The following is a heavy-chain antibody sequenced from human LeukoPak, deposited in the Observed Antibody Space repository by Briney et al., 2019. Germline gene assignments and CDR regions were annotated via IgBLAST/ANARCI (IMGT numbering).Heavy chain of an antibody. Sequence: GGSLRLSCTTSGFAFDDFAMSWVRQPAGKGLEWVGFIRRRAYGGAAEYAASVKGRFIIPRDDSKGIAYLQMNSLKTEDTAVYYCSRNGLVDFDYWGQGSRVIVSP. V-gene: IGHV3-49*04. CDR3: SRNGLVDFDY. J-gene: IGHJ4*02. CDR1: GFAFDDFA. CDR2: IRRRAYGGAA.